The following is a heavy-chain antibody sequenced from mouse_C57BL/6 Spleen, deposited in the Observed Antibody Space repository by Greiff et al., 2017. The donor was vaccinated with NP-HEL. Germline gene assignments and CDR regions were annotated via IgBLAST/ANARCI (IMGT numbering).Heavy chain of an antibody. V-gene: IGHV1-64*01. CDR2: IHPNSGST. CDR3: ARRDKSERGPFDY. Sequence: QVQLQQPGAELVKPGASVKLSCKASGYTFTSYWMHWVKQRPGQGLEWIGMIHPNSGSTNYNEKFKSKATLTVDKSSSTAYMQLSSLTSEDSAVYYCARRDKSERGPFDYWGEGTTLTVSS. D-gene: IGHD3-2*01. J-gene: IGHJ2*01. CDR1: GYTFTSYW.